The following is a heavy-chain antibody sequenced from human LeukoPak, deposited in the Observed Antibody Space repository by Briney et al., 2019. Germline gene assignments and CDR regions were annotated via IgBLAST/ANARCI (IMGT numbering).Heavy chain of an antibody. J-gene: IGHJ4*02. Sequence: GGSLRLSCSAFGFTFSTYAMYWVRQAPGKGLEYVSAISGNGDSTYYADSVKGRFTISRDNSKNTLYLQMSSLRAEDTAVYYCGKDPLRRIGLVMLDSWGQGSLVTVSS. CDR1: GFTFSTYA. V-gene: IGHV3-64D*09. D-gene: IGHD3/OR15-3a*01. CDR2: ISGNGDST. CDR3: GKDPLRRIGLVMLDS.